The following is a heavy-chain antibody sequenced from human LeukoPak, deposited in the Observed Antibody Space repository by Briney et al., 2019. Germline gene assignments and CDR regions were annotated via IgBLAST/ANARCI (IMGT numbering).Heavy chain of an antibody. CDR1: GYTFTSYY. CDR2: INPSGGST. Sequence: ASVKVSCKASGYTFTSYYMHWVRQAPGQGLEWMGIINPSGGSTSYAQKFQGRVAMTRDMSTSTVYMELSSLRSEDTAVYYCARDGPGTAMVLDYWGQGTLVTVSS. D-gene: IGHD5-18*01. V-gene: IGHV1-46*01. J-gene: IGHJ4*02. CDR3: ARDGPGTAMVLDY.